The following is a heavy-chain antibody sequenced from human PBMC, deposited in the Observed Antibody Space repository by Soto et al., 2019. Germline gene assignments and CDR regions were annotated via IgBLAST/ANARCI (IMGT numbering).Heavy chain of an antibody. CDR3: ARHVVSQWYWGFDI. J-gene: IGHJ3*02. CDR2: IFSSGKT. CDR1: GGSLSGYW. V-gene: IGHV4-59*08. D-gene: IGHD6-19*01. Sequence: QVQLQESGPGLLKPSETLSLTCTVSGGSLSGYWWSWIRQSPGKGLEWIACIFSSGKTYHNPALKSRVTSSVDTSKKQFSLRLNAVTAADTAVYYCARHVVSQWYWGFDIWGQGTMVTVSS.